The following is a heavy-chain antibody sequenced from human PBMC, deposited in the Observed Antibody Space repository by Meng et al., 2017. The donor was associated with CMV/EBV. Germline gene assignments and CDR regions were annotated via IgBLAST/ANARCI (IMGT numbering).Heavy chain of an antibody. CDR3: ARESRWLRLGYYYYGMDV. V-gene: IGHV3-30*04. J-gene: IGHJ6*02. Sequence: GESLKISCAASGFTFSSYAMHWVRQAPGKGLEWVAVISYDGSNKYYADSVKGRFTISRDNSKNTLYLQMNSLRAEDTAVYYCARESRWLRLGYYYYGMDVWGQGTTVTVSS. CDR1: GFTFSSYA. CDR2: ISYDGSNK. D-gene: IGHD5-12*01.